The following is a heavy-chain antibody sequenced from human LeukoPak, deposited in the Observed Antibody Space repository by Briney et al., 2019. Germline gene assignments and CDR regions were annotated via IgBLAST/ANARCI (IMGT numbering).Heavy chain of an antibody. D-gene: IGHD3-22*01. CDR2: IWYDASGQ. CDR1: GFSFSTYG. CDR3: ARDSPYDDNGYYHYFDY. Sequence: PGRSLRLSCAASGFSFSTYGMHWVRQAPGKGLEWVAMIWYDASGQHYADSVKGRFTISRDTSKNTLYLQMNSLRAEDTAVYFCARDSPYDDNGYYHYFDYWGQGTLVTVSS. V-gene: IGHV3-33*01. J-gene: IGHJ4*02.